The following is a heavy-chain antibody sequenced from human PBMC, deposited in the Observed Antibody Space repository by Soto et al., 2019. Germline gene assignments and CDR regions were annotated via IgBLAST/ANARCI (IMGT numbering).Heavy chain of an antibody. D-gene: IGHD3-3*01. CDR1: GGSIRGGDYY. CDR2: IFYSGNS. J-gene: IGHJ4*02. V-gene: IGHV4-31*03. CDR3: ARLSFLYYHSYYGGYCFDC. Sequence: QVQLQESGPGLVKPSQTLSLTCTVSGGSIRGGDYYWSWIRQHPGKGLEWIGYIFYSGNSFYNPAINGRVTISVNTSKNQLTLQLSFVTAADSAIYYCARLSFLYYHSYYGGYCFDCWGQGTLVYVSS.